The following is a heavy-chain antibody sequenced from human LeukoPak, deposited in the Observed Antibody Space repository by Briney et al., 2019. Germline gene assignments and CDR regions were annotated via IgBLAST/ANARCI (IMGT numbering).Heavy chain of an antibody. D-gene: IGHD4-17*01. V-gene: IGHV1-8*01. CDR2: MNPNSGNT. J-gene: IGHJ4*02. CDR1: GYTFTSYD. Sequence: ASVTVSCKASGYTFTSYDINWVRQATGQGLEWMGWMNPNSGNTGYAQKFQGRVTMTRNTSISTAYMELSRLRSDDTAVYYCARDYGDYVGPSGYWGQGTLVTVSS. CDR3: ARDYGDYVGPSGY.